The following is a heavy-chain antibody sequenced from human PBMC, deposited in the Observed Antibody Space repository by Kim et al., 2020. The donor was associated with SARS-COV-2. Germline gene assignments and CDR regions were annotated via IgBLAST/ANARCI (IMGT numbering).Heavy chain of an antibody. CDR3: ARHNRRNMIVVVIPKNYFDY. CDR2: IYYSGST. Sequence: SETLSLTCTVSGGSISSSSYYWGWIRQPPGKGLEWIGSIYYSGSTYYNPSLKSRVTISVDTSKNQFSLKLSSVTAADTAVYYCARHNRRNMIVVVIPKNYFDYWGQGTLVTVSS. CDR1: GGSISSSSYY. J-gene: IGHJ4*02. V-gene: IGHV4-39*01. D-gene: IGHD3-22*01.